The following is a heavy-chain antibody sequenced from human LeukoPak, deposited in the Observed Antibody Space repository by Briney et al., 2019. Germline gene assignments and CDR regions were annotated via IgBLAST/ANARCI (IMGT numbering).Heavy chain of an antibody. CDR3: ARDSAVAGLFDY. Sequence: PGGSLRLSCAASGFTFSSYGMHWVLQAPGKGLEWVALIWYDGSNEYYADSVKGRFTISRDNSKNTLYLQMNSLRAEDTAVYYCARDSAVAGLFDYWGQGTLVTVSS. D-gene: IGHD6-19*01. V-gene: IGHV3-33*01. CDR2: IWYDGSNE. CDR1: GFTFSSYG. J-gene: IGHJ4*02.